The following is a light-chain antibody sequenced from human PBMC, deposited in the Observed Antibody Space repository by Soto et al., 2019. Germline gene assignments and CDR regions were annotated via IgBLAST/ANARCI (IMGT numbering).Light chain of an antibody. CDR1: QDIXNY. CDR2: DAS. CDR3: QQYDNLPG. Sequence: DIQMTQSPSSLSASVGDRVTITCQASQDIXNYLNWYQQKPGKAPKLLIYDASNLETGVPSRFSGSGSGTXFTFTISSLQPEDIATYYCQQYDNLPGFGPGTKVDIK. V-gene: IGKV1-33*01. J-gene: IGKJ3*01.